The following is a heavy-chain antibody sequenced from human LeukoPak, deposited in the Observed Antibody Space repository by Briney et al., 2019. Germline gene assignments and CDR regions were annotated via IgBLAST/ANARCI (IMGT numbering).Heavy chain of an antibody. CDR1: GGSFSGYY. V-gene: IGHV4-34*01. D-gene: IGHD5-24*01. J-gene: IGHJ4*02. Sequence: SETLSLTCAVYGGSFSGYYWSWIRQPPGKGLEWIGEINHSGSTNYNPSLKSRVTMSVDTSKNQFSLKLSSVTAADTAVYYCARDVDGYNGLDYWGQGTLVTVSS. CDR3: ARDVDGYNGLDY. CDR2: INHSGST.